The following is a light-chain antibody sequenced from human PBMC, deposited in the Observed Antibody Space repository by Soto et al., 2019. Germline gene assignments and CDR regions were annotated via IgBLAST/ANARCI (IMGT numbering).Light chain of an antibody. J-gene: IGKJ1*01. V-gene: IGKV1-27*01. Sequence: DIQMTQSTSSLSASVRDRVTITCRASQGISNYLAWYQQKPGKVPKLLIYAASTLQSGVPSRFSGSGSGTDFTLTISSMQPEDVATYYCQKYDSAPWTFGQGTKVEIK. CDR3: QKYDSAPWT. CDR1: QGISNY. CDR2: AAS.